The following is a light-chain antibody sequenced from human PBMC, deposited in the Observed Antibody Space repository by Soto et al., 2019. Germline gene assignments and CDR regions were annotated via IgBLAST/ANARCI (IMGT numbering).Light chain of an antibody. CDR3: QKYNGAPHYT. J-gene: IGKJ3*01. V-gene: IGKV1-27*01. CDR2: AAS. CDR1: QGISNS. Sequence: DIQMTQSPSSLYASVGARVTITCRASQGISNSLAWYQQKPGKVPKLLIYAASTLQSGVPSRFSGSGSGTDVTITISSLQPEDVATYYCQKYNGAPHYTFGPGTKVDIK.